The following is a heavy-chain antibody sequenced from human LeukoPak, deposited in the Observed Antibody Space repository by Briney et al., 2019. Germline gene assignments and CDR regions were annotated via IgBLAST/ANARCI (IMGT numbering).Heavy chain of an antibody. Sequence: GGSLRLSCAASGFTFSSCSMNWVRQAPGKGPEWVSSISSSSSYIYYADSVKGRFTISRDNAKSSLYLQMNSLRAEDTAVYYCARASIAGLDYWGQGTLVTVSS. CDR2: ISSSSSYI. CDR3: ARASIAGLDY. CDR1: GFTFSSCS. D-gene: IGHD6-6*01. V-gene: IGHV3-21*01. J-gene: IGHJ4*02.